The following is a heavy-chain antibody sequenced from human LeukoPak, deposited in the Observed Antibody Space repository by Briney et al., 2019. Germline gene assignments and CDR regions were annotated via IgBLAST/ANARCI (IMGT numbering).Heavy chain of an antibody. CDR2: IIPIFGTA. CDR3: ARDGRGAYYYDSSGPWVDDAFDI. Sequence: ASVKVSCKASGGTFSSYAISWVRQAPGQGLEWMGRIIPIFGTANYAQKFQGRVTITTDESTSTAYMELSSLRSEDTAVYYCARDGRGAYYYDSSGPWVDDAFDIWGQGTMVTVSS. V-gene: IGHV1-69*05. J-gene: IGHJ3*02. CDR1: GGTFSSYA. D-gene: IGHD3-22*01.